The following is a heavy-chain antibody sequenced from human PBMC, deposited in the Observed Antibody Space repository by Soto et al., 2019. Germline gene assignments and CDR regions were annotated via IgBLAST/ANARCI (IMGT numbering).Heavy chain of an antibody. Sequence: LSLTCTVSGGSISSGGYYWSWIRQHPGKGLEWIGYIYYSGSTYYNPSLKSRVTISVDTSKNQFSLKLSSVTAADMAVYYCARALTLYCSSTSCYTGQQLVRNAFDIWGQGTMVTVSS. CDR1: GGSISSGGYY. CDR2: IYYSGST. V-gene: IGHV4-31*03. CDR3: ARALTLYCSSTSCYTGQQLVRNAFDI. D-gene: IGHD2-2*02. J-gene: IGHJ3*02.